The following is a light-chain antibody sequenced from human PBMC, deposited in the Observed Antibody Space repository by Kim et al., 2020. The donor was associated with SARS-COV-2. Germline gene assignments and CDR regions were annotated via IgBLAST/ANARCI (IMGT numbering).Light chain of an antibody. CDR2: ANK. CDR3: QSYDTSLSVWV. J-gene: IGLJ3*02. CDR1: TSNIGAGYD. Sequence: RLTISCTGSTSNIGAGYDVHGYQQLPGTAPKLLIFANKNRPSGVPDRFSGSKSGTSASLAITGLQAEDESDYFCQSYDTSLSVWVFGGGTKVTVL. V-gene: IGLV1-40*01.